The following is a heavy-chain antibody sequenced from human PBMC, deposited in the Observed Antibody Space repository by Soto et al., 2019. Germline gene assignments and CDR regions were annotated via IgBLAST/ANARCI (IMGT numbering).Heavy chain of an antibody. D-gene: IGHD2-2*01. CDR1: GGSFSGYY. Sequence: SETLSLTCAVYGGSFSGYYWSWIRQPPGKGLEWIGEINHSGSTNYNPSLKSRVTISVDTSKNQFSLKLSSVTAADTAMYYCARVSRTDIVVVPAARGNWFDPWGQGTLVTVSS. CDR3: ARVSRTDIVVVPAARGNWFDP. CDR2: INHSGST. V-gene: IGHV4-34*01. J-gene: IGHJ5*02.